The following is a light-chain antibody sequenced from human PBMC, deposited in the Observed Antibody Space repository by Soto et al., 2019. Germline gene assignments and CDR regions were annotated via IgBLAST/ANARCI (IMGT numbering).Light chain of an antibody. CDR1: SSDLGSYNL. CDR2: EVS. CDR3: CSKATSSTYV. J-gene: IGLJ1*01. Sequence: QSVLTQPASVSGSPGQSITISCTGTSSDLGSYNLVSWNQQYPGKAPKPMIYEVSKRPSGVSNRFSGSKSGYTASLTISGLQAEDEADYYCCSKATSSTYVFGTGTKVTVL. V-gene: IGLV2-23*02.